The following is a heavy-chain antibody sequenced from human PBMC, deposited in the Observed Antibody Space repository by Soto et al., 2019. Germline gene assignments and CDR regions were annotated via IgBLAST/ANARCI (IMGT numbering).Heavy chain of an antibody. V-gene: IGHV4-39*01. CDR3: ARHTPAISISDH. Sequence: PSETLSITFSVYGGAIRTSCHYWGWIRHPPGKGLEWIGSIYYSGSTYYNPSLKSRVTISVDTSKNQFSLKLSSVTAADTAVYYCARHTPAISISDHWGQG. CDR2: IYYSGST. CDR1: GGAIRTSCHY. J-gene: IGHJ1*01. D-gene: IGHD2-15*01.